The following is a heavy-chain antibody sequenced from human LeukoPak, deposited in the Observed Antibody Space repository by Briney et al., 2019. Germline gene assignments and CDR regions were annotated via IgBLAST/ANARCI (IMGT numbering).Heavy chain of an antibody. CDR2: INHSGST. Sequence: PSETLSLTCAVYGGSFSGYYWSWIRQPPGKGLEWIGEINHSGSTNYNPSLKSRVTISVDTSKNQFSLKLSSVTAADTAVYYCARALAGTTGGDYWGQGTLVTVSS. D-gene: IGHD1-1*01. CDR1: GGSFSGYY. V-gene: IGHV4-34*01. CDR3: ARALAGTTGGDY. J-gene: IGHJ4*02.